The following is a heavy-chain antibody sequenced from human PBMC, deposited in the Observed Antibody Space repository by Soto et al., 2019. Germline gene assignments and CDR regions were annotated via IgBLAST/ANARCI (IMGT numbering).Heavy chain of an antibody. J-gene: IGHJ4*02. CDR3: VKEGAADRLPLDH. D-gene: IGHD6-25*01. Sequence: PGGSLRLSCEASGFTFKSFAMHCGVQAAGRGLQYVAGISSTGRTSFYADSVKGRFTISRDNFRNTLDLRMSRLRDEDASFYYCVKEGAADRLPLDHWRQGIRVTVSS. V-gene: IGHV3-64D*06. CDR1: GFTFKSFA. CDR2: ISSTGRTS.